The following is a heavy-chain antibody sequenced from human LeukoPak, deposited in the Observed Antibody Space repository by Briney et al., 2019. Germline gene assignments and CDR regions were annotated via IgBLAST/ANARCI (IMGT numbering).Heavy chain of an antibody. CDR2: ISSSGNII. Sequence: RGSLRLSCAASGFTFSDYYMSWIRQAPGKGLEWVSYISSSGNIIYYADSVKGRFTISRDNAKNSLYLQMNSPRAEDTAVYYCARRRYNWNAIDYWGQGTLVTVSS. CDR1: GFTFSDYY. D-gene: IGHD1-20*01. J-gene: IGHJ4*02. V-gene: IGHV3-11*01. CDR3: ARRRYNWNAIDY.